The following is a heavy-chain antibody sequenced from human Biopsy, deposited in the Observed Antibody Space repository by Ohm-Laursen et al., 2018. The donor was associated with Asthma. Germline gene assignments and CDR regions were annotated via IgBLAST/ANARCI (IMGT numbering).Heavy chain of an antibody. D-gene: IGHD4-23*01. J-gene: IGHJ3*02. CDR2: ISYDGGNK. Sequence: SLRLSCAASGFTFSIYDIHWVRQVPGKGLEWVAVISYDGGNKFYGDSVKGRFTLSRDNSRNTLYLQMNSLRVEDTAIYYCARTHERWTSIQDDALDIWGQGTMVIVSS. CDR1: GFTFSIYD. CDR3: ARTHERWTSIQDDALDI. V-gene: IGHV3-30*03.